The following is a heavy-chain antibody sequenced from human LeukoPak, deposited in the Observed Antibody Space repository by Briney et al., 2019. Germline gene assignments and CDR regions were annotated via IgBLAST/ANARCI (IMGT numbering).Heavy chain of an antibody. CDR2: IDGSGNEI. D-gene: IGHD6-13*01. V-gene: IGHV3-21*04. CDR1: GFTFSSYS. CDR3: AKGGPFSSSSQSYFDP. Sequence: GGPLRLSCAASGFTFSSYSMNWVRQAPGKGLEWVSSIDGSGNEIHYADSVKGRFSISRDNSRSTLYLQMNSLRTEDTALYYCAKGGPFSSSSQSYFDPWGQGTLVTVSS. J-gene: IGHJ5*02.